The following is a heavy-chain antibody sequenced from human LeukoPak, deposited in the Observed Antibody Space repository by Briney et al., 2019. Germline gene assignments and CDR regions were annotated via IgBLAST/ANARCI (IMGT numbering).Heavy chain of an antibody. J-gene: IGHJ4*02. V-gene: IGHV3-30*14. CDR2: ISYDGSNK. D-gene: IGHD2-15*01. CDR3: ARVSWVVAATATDY. Sequence: QPGRSLRLSCAASGFTFSSYAMHWVRQAPGKGLEWVAVISYDGSNKYYADSVKGRFTISRDNSKNTLYLQMNSLRAEDTAVYYCARVSWVVAATATDYWGQGTLVTVSS. CDR1: GFTFSSYA.